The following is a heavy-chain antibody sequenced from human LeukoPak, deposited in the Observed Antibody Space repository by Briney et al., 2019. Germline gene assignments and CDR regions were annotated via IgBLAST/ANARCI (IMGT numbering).Heavy chain of an antibody. CDR1: GGSISSGSYY. CDR2: IYTSGST. J-gene: IGHJ4*02. V-gene: IGHV4-61*02. Sequence: SETLSLTCTVSGGSISSGSYYWSWIRQPAGKGLEWIGRIYTSGSTNYNPSLKSRVTISVDTSKNQFSLKLSSVTAADTAVYYCARDLRSSGYYAFDYWGQGTLVTVSS. CDR3: ARDLRSSGYYAFDY. D-gene: IGHD3-22*01.